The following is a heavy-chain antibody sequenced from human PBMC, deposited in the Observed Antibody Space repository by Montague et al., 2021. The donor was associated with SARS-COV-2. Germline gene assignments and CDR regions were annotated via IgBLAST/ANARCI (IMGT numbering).Heavy chain of an antibody. V-gene: IGHV4-4*02. CDR1: GDSITSNYW. D-gene: IGHD3-3*01. CDR3: AGDVGQRFSALES. CDR2: FSHTGST. J-gene: IGHJ5*02. Sequence: SETLSFTCTVSGDSITSNYWYSFLRQPPGKLLWWMGEFSHTGSTNFNPPLNSRVTLSVDKSKKFFSLSLSSVTAADTATYYCAGDVGQRFSALESWGQGTMVTISS.